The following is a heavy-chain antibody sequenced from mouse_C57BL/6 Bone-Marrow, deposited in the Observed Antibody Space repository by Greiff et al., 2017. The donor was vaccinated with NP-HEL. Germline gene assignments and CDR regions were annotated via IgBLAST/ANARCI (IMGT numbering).Heavy chain of an antibody. CDR1: GYTFTDHT. J-gene: IGHJ4*01. V-gene: IGHV1-78*01. D-gene: IGHD3-2*02. CDR2: IYPRDGST. Sequence: QVQLQQSDAELVKPGASVKISCKVSGYTFTDHTIHWMKQRPEQGLEWIGYIYPRDGSTKYNEKFKGKATLTADKSSSTAYMQLNSLTSEDSAVYFCARGGTAQTMDYAMDYWGQGTSVTVSS. CDR3: ARGGTAQTMDYAMDY.